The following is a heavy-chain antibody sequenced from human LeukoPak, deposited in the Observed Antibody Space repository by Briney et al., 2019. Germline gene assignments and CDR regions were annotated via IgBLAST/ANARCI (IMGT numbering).Heavy chain of an antibody. J-gene: IGHJ4*02. D-gene: IGHD2-21*02. CDR3: ARNGGDSFLLDY. CDR2: IIPIFGTA. V-gene: IGHV1-69*13. Sequence: VKVSCKASGGTFSSYAISWVRQAPGQGLEWMGGIIPIFGTANYAQKFQGRVTITADESTSTAYMELSSLRSEDTAVYYCARNGGDSFLLDYWGQGTLVTVSS. CDR1: GGTFSSYA.